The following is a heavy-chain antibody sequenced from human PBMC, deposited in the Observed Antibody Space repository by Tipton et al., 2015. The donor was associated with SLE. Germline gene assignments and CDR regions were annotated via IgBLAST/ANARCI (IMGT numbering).Heavy chain of an antibody. CDR2: IWYDGSNK. CDR3: AKDLDY. Sequence: RSLRLSCAASGFTFSDYYMSWIRQAPGKGLEWVAVIWYDGSNKYYADSVKGRFTISRDNSKNTLYLQMNSLRAEDTAVYYCAKDLDYWGQGTLVTVSS. CDR1: GFTFSDYY. V-gene: IGHV3-33*06. J-gene: IGHJ4*02.